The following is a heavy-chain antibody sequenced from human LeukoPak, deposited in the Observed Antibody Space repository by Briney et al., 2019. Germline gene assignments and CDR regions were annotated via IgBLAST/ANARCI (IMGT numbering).Heavy chain of an antibody. D-gene: IGHD3-16*01. CDR3: AVMMADGMDV. CDR2: ISGSSSTI. Sequence: GGSLRLSCAASGFTFSSYSMNWVRQAPGKGLEWGSYISGSSSTIYYADSVKGRFTISRDNSKNTLYLQMNSLRAEDTAVYYCAVMMADGMDVWGQGTTVTVSS. J-gene: IGHJ6*02. CDR1: GFTFSSYS. V-gene: IGHV3-48*01.